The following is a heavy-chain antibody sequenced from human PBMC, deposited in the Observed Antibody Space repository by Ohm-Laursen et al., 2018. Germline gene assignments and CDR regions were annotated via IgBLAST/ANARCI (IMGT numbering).Heavy chain of an antibody. CDR2: MNEIGSEK. CDR3: AKGRDLTGG. J-gene: IGHJ4*02. D-gene: IGHD2-8*02. CDR1: GFIVSNNY. Sequence: SLRLSCAAPGFIVSNNYMSWARQAPGKGLEWVANMNEIGSEKYFVDSVRGRFTISRDNAKNSLFLQMNSLRVEDTAVYYCAKGRDLTGGWGQGTLVIVSS. V-gene: IGHV3-7*01.